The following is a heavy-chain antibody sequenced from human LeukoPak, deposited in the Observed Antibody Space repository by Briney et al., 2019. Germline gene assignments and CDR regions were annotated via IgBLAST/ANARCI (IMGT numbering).Heavy chain of an antibody. CDR1: GGTFSSYA. J-gene: IGHJ4*02. Sequence: GASVRVSCKASGGTFSSYAISWVRQAPGQGLEWMGGIIPIFGTANYAQKFQGKVTITTDESASTAYMELSSLRSEDTAVYYCATTSGYSYGYSDYWGQGTLVTVSS. V-gene: IGHV1-69*05. D-gene: IGHD5-18*01. CDR3: ATTSGYSYGYSDY. CDR2: IIPIFGTA.